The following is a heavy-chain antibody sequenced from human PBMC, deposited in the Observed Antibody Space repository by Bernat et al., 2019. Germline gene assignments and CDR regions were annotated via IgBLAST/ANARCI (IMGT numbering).Heavy chain of an antibody. D-gene: IGHD3-9*01. CDR2: IYWDDDN. CDR3: AHSLILTGYFYFDY. Sequence: QITLKESGPTLVKPTQTLTLTCTFSGFSLSTSGVGVGWIRQPPGKAPEWLALIYWDDDNRYSPSLKSRLTITKDTSKNQVVLTMTNMDPVDTATYYCAHSLILTGYFYFDYWGQGTLVTVSS. J-gene: IGHJ4*02. V-gene: IGHV2-5*02. CDR1: GFSLSTSGVG.